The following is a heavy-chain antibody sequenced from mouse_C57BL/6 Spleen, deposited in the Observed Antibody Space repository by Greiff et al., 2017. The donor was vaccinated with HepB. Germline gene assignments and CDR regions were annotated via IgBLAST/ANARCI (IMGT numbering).Heavy chain of an antibody. J-gene: IGHJ4*01. CDR2: ISYDGSN. Sequence: EVKLEESGPGLVKPSQSLSLTCSVTGYSITSGYYWNWIRQFPGNKLEWMGYISYDGSNNYNPSLKNRISITRDTSKNQFFLKLNSVTTEDTATYYCARGSTMVTTRYAMDYWGQGTSVTVSS. CDR3: ARGSTMVTTRYAMDY. V-gene: IGHV3-6*01. D-gene: IGHD2-2*01. CDR1: GYSITSGYY.